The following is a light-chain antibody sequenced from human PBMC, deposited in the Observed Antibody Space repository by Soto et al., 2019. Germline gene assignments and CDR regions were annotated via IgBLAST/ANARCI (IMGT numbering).Light chain of an antibody. Sequence: SVLTQPRSVSGSPGQSVTISCIGTSNDVGYYNYVSWYRQYPGKAPQLMIYDVTKRPPGVPDRFSGSKSGNTASLTISGLQAEDEADYYCCSYAGSYTELFGGGTKVTV. CDR1: SNDVGYYNY. V-gene: IGLV2-11*01. CDR3: CSYAGSYTEL. CDR2: DVT. J-gene: IGLJ2*01.